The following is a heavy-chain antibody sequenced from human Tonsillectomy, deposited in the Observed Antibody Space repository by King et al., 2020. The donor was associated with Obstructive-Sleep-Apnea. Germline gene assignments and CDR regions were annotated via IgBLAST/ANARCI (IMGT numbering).Heavy chain of an antibody. J-gene: IGHJ6*02. V-gene: IGHV4-59*08. CDR2: IYYSGST. CDR3: ARHLSYYYYGLDV. D-gene: IGHD3-16*02. CDR1: GGSISRYY. Sequence: VQLQESGPGLVKPSETLSLTCTVSGGSISRYYWSLIRQPPGKGLEWIGYIYYSGSTNYNPSLKSRVTISVDTSKNQFSLKLSSVTAADTAVYYCARHLSYYYYGLDVWGQGTTVTVSS.